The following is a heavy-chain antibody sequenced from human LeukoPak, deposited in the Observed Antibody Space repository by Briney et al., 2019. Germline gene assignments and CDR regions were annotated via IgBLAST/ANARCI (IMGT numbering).Heavy chain of an antibody. J-gene: IGHJ4*02. V-gene: IGHV3-7*01. CDR1: GFTFSNYW. D-gene: IGHD1-26*01. CDR3: ARDKIVGATYFDY. Sequence: PGGSLRLSCAASGFTFSNYWMSWVRQAPGKGLEWVANIRQDGSEIYYVDSVKGRFTISRDNAKNSLLLQMNSLRAEDTAVYYCARDKIVGATYFDYWGQGTLVTVSS. CDR2: IRQDGSEI.